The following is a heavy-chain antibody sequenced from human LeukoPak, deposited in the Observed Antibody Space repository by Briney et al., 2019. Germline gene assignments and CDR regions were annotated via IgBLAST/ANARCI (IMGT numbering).Heavy chain of an antibody. Sequence: PSETLSLTCAVYGGSFSGYYWSWIRQPPGKGLEWIGEINHSGSTNYNPSLKSRVTISADTSKNQFSLKLSSVTAADTAVYYCARRQNRAMIVVVIRGAFDIWGQGTMVTVSS. CDR1: GGSFSGYY. CDR3: ARRQNRAMIVVVIRGAFDI. J-gene: IGHJ3*02. CDR2: INHSGST. D-gene: IGHD3-22*01. V-gene: IGHV4-34*01.